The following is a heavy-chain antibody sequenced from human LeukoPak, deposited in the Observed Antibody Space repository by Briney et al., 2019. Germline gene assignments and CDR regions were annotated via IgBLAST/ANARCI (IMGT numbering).Heavy chain of an antibody. D-gene: IGHD3-10*01. V-gene: IGHV3-53*01. J-gene: IGHJ3*02. CDR3: VRAAGAAPDAFDI. Sequence: PGGSLRLSCAASGFTLLSYYISWVRQAPGKGLEWVSVIYRGGSTYYADSVKGRFTISRDNSKNTLYLQMNSLRAEDTAVYYCVRAAGAAPDAFDIWGQGTMVTVS. CDR2: IYRGGST. CDR1: GFTLLSYY.